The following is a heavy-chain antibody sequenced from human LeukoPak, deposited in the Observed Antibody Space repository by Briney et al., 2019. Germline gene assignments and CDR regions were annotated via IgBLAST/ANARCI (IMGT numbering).Heavy chain of an antibody. J-gene: IGHJ4*02. CDR2: TYYRSKWFT. V-gene: IGHV6-1*01. D-gene: IGHD2-2*01. CDR1: GDSVSSNSVT. Sequence: SQTLSLTCAISGDSVSSNSVTWTRIRQSPSRGLEWLGRTYYRSKWFTDYAVSVKSRITINPDPSKNQFSLQLNSVTSEDTAVYYCVRGVPPGRSGDYWGQGTLVTVSA. CDR3: VRGVPPGRSGDY.